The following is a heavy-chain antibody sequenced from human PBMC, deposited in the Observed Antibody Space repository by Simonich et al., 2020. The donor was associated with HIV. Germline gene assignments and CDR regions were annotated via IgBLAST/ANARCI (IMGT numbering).Heavy chain of an antibody. V-gene: IGHV4-34*01. CDR1: GGSFSGYY. CDR3: ARGFYQRLYYFDY. CDR2: INHSEST. Sequence: QVQLQQWGAGLLKPSETLSLTCAVYGGSFSGYYWSWIRQPPGKGLEWIGEINHSESTNYNPSPKSRVTISVDTSKNQFSLKLSSVTAADTAVYYCARGFYQRLYYFDYWGQGTLVTVSS. J-gene: IGHJ4*02. D-gene: IGHD2-2*01.